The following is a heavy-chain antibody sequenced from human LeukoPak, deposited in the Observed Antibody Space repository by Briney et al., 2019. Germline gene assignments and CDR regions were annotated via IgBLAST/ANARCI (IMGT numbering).Heavy chain of an antibody. Sequence: SGTLSLTCTVSGGSISSGGYYWSWIRQHPGKGLEWIGYIYYSGSTYYNPSLKSRVTISVDTSKNQFSLKLSSVTAADTAVYYCARDSGSGGTIDYWGQGTLVTVSS. CDR3: ARDSGSGGTIDY. V-gene: IGHV4-31*03. CDR2: IYYSGST. J-gene: IGHJ4*02. CDR1: GGSISSGGYY. D-gene: IGHD2-15*01.